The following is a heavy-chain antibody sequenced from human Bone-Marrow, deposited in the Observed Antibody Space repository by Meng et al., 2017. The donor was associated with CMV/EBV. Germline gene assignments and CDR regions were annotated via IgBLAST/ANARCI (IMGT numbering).Heavy chain of an antibody. J-gene: IGHJ5*02. CDR3: ARPGGWSGPKWFDP. CDR1: GFPVSSHY. V-gene: IGHV3-53*01. CDR2: IYSGGET. Sequence: EVQLVESGGGLIQPGGSLRRSCAASGFPVSSHYMSWVRQAPGKGLEWVSVIYSGGETFYADSVKGRFTISRDNSKNTIYLQMSRLRAEDTAIYYCARPGGWSGPKWFDPWGQGTLVTVSS. D-gene: IGHD6-19*01.